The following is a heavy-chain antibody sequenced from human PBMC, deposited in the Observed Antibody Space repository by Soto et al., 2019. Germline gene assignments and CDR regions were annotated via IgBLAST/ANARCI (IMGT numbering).Heavy chain of an antibody. V-gene: IGHV3-72*01. CDR2: TRNKANSYTT. J-gene: IGHJ2*01. CDR3: ARVVASFWYFDL. Sequence: EVQLVESGGGLVQPGGSLRLSCAANRFTFSDHYRDWVRQAPGKGLEWVGRTRNKANSYTTEYAASVKGRFTISRDDSKNSLYLQMNSLKTVDTAVYYCARVVASFWYFDLWGRGTLVTVSS. D-gene: IGHD3-10*01. CDR1: RFTFSDHY.